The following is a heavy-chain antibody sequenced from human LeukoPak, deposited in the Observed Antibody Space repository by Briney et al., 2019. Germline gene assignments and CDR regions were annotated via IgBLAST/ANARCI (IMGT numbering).Heavy chain of an antibody. J-gene: IGHJ6*04. CDR3: ARDVRRGLRFNNIYPYFGMDV. CDR1: GGPINFY. CDR2: VHPNGSA. Sequence: PSETLSLTCSVSGGPINFYWSWIRQSPGKGLEWIGCVHPNGSASYKSSLQRRVTMSVDTSKRQVSLMLNSVTAADTAVYYCARDVRRGLRFNNIYPYFGMDVWGKGTTVIVSA. V-gene: IGHV4-59*01. D-gene: IGHD3-3*01.